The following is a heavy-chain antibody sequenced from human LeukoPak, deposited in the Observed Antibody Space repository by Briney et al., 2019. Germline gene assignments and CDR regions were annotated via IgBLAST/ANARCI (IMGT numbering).Heavy chain of an antibody. Sequence: ASVKVSCKASGYTFTDYYIHWVRQTPGQGLEWMGWISPNSGGTNYAQKFQGRDTMTRDTSISTAYMELSSLRSDDTAVYYCARGSYYDSSGYINYWGQGTLVTVSS. CDR3: ARGSYYDSSGYINY. J-gene: IGHJ4*02. CDR2: ISPNSGGT. CDR1: GYTFTDYY. V-gene: IGHV1-2*02. D-gene: IGHD3-22*01.